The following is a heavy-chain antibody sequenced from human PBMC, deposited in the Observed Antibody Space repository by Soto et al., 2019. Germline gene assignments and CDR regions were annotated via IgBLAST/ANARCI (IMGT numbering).Heavy chain of an antibody. D-gene: IGHD3-22*01. V-gene: IGHV1-69*01. CDR1: GGTFSNYA. J-gene: IGHJ2*01. Sequence: QVQLVQSGAEVKTPGSSVKVSCKASGGTFSNYAISWVRQAPGQGIEWMGGIIPIFGTANYAQTFQGRVTITADESTSTAYMELSSLRSEDTAVYYCARVSGTMIPSYWYFDLCGRGTLFTFSS. CDR2: IIPIFGTA. CDR3: ARVSGTMIPSYWYFDL.